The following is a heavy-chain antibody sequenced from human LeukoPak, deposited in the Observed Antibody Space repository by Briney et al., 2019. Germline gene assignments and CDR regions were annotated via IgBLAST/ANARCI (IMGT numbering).Heavy chain of an antibody. D-gene: IGHD4-17*01. Sequence: PGGSLRLSCAASGFTFSSYAMSWVRQAPGKGLEWVSAISGSGGSTYYADSVKGRFTISRDNSKNTLYLQMDSLRAEDTAVYYCAKNPPGLYGDPGQGGYFDYWGQGTLVTVSS. CDR2: ISGSGGST. CDR1: GFTFSSYA. V-gene: IGHV3-23*01. CDR3: AKNPPGLYGDPGQGGYFDY. J-gene: IGHJ4*02.